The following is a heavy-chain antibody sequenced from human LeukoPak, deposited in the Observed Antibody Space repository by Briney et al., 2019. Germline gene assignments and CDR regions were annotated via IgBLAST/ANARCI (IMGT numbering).Heavy chain of an antibody. CDR1: GGSISSSY. Sequence: SETLSLTCTVSGGSISSSYWSWIRQPPGKGLEWIGYIYYSGSTNYNPPFKSRVAISVDTSKNQFSLKLSSVTAADTAVYYCATWGIAVAGTFDYWGQGTLVTVST. CDR2: IYYSGST. CDR3: ATWGIAVAGTFDY. D-gene: IGHD6-19*01. V-gene: IGHV4-59*08. J-gene: IGHJ4*02.